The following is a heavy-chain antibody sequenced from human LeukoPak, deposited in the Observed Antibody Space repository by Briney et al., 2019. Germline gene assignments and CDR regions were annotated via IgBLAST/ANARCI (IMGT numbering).Heavy chain of an antibody. D-gene: IGHD3-16*02. CDR1: GYTLTDYL. CDR2: INPNSGGT. V-gene: IGHV1-2*02. Sequence: ASVKVSCKASGYTLTDYLIHWVRQAPGQGLEWMGWINPNSGGTNYAQKFQGRVTMTRDTSISTAYMELSRLRSDDTAVYYCARTLSPTNWFDPWGQGTLVTVSS. CDR3: ARTLSPTNWFDP. J-gene: IGHJ5*02.